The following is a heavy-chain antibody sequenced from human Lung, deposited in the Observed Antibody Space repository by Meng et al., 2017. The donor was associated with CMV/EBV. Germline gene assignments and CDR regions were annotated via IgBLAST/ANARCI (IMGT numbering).Heavy chain of an antibody. CDR2: IYHSGST. V-gene: IGHV4-4*02. CDR3: ASFPPPGKQWLVTDY. J-gene: IGHJ4*02. Sequence: QGQPWGAGQGRGKPSGTLNITCGVSGGCMSISNWWRWLRQPPGKGLEWIGEIYHSGSTNYNPSLKSRVTISVDKSKNQFSLKLSSVTAADTAVYYCASFPPPGKQWLVTDYWGQGTLVTVSS. CDR1: GGCMSISNW. D-gene: IGHD6-19*01.